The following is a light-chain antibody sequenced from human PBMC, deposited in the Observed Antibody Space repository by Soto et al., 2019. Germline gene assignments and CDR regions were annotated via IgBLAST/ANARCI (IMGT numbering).Light chain of an antibody. CDR1: QSISTW. CDR3: QQHNGYSERM. V-gene: IGKV1-5*01. CDR2: GAS. J-gene: IGKJ1*01. Sequence: DIQMTQSPSTLSASAGDRVTITCRASQSISTWLAWYQQKPGKAPKLLIYGASSLASGVPSRFSGSGSGTEFTLTISSLKPDDFATYYCQQHNGYSERMFGQGTKV.